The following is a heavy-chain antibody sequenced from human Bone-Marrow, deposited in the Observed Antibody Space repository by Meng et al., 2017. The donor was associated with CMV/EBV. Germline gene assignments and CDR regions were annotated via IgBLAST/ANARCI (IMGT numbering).Heavy chain of an antibody. CDR2: IWYDGSNK. J-gene: IGHJ4*02. Sequence: GESLKISCAASGFTFSSYGMHWVRQAPGKGLEWVAVIWYDGSNKYYADSVKGRFTISRDNSKNTLYLQMNSLRAEDTAVYYCAKDAAGMATIYYFDYWGQGNLVNVSS. D-gene: IGHD5-24*01. V-gene: IGHV3-33*06. CDR3: AKDAAGMATIYYFDY. CDR1: GFTFSSYG.